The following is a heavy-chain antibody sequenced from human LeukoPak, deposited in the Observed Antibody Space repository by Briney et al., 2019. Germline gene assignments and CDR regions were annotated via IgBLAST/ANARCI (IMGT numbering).Heavy chain of an antibody. CDR1: GFTFTSSA. Sequence: SVKVSCKASGFTFTSSAVQWVRQARGQRLEWIGWIVVGSGNTNYAQKFQERVTITRDMSTSTAYMELSSLRSEDTAVYYCAASIVGAILPFDYWGQGTLVTVSS. CDR2: IVVGSGNT. V-gene: IGHV1-58*01. D-gene: IGHD1-26*01. J-gene: IGHJ4*02. CDR3: AASIVGAILPFDY.